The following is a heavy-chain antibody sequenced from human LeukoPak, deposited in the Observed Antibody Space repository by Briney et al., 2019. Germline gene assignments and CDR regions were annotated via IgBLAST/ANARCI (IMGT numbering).Heavy chain of an antibody. CDR2: ISAYNGNT. V-gene: IGHV1-18*01. CDR3: ARDNSAISDCSSANCFHFNY. D-gene: IGHD2-2*01. CDR1: GYTFTRYG. Sequence: ASVKVSCKASGYTFTRYGITWVRQAPGQGLEWMGWISAYNGNTNYAHKVQGRVTMTTDTSTSTAYMELRSLSSDDTAVYYCARDNSAISDCSSANCFHFNYWGQGTLVTVSS. J-gene: IGHJ4*02.